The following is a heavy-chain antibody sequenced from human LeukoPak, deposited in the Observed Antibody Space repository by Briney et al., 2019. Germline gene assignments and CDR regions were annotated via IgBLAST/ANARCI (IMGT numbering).Heavy chain of an antibody. D-gene: IGHD3-3*01. CDR2: ISGSGGST. V-gene: IGHV3-23*01. Sequence: GGSLRLSCAASGFTFSSHAMSWVRQAPGKGLEWVSIISGSGGSTYNADSVKGRFTISRDNSKNTLYLQMNSLRAEDTAVYYCAKVGLGTIFPQYYFDYWGQGTLVTVSS. CDR3: AKVGLGTIFPQYYFDY. J-gene: IGHJ4*02. CDR1: GFTFSSHA.